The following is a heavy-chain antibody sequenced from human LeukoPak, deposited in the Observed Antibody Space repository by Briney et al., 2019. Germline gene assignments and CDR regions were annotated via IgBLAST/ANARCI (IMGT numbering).Heavy chain of an antibody. CDR1: GGTFSSYA. CDR2: INPNSGGT. D-gene: IGHD2-15*01. V-gene: IGHV1-2*02. J-gene: IGHJ4*02. CDR3: ARDSRWYLYN. Sequence: GASVKVSCKASGGTFSSYAISWVRQAPGQGLEWMGWINPNSGGTNYAQKFQGRVTMTRDTSISTAYMELSRLRSDDTAVYYCARDSRWYLYNWGQGTLVTVSS.